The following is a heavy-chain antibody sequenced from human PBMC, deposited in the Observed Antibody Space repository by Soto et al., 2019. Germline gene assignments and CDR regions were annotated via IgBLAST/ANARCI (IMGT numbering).Heavy chain of an antibody. V-gene: IGHV4-4*02. CDR2: IYHSGST. D-gene: IGHD3-22*01. CDR1: GGSISSSNW. J-gene: IGHJ2*01. CDR3: ARDSRGYYDSGQDWYFDL. Sequence: QVQLQESGPGLVKPSGTLSLTCAVSGGSISSSNWWSWVRQPPGKGLEWIGEIYHSGSTNYNPSLKSRVTISVDKSKYQFSLKLSSVTAADTAVYYCARDSRGYYDSGQDWYFDLWGRGTLVTVSS.